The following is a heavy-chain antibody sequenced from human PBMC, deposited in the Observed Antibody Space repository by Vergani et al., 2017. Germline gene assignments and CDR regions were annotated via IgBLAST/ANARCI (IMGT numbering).Heavy chain of an antibody. D-gene: IGHD6-13*01. CDR3: ARVGNSSNGDYFDY. Sequence: QVQLVQSGAEVKKPGASVKVSCKASGYTFTDYFMHWVRQAPGQGLEWMGWINPNSGGTNYAQKVQGRVTMTRDTSISTAYMELGNLRSDDTAVYYCARVGNSSNGDYFDYWGRGTLVTVSS. CDR2: INPNSGGT. CDR1: GYTFTDYF. V-gene: IGHV1-2*02. J-gene: IGHJ4*02.